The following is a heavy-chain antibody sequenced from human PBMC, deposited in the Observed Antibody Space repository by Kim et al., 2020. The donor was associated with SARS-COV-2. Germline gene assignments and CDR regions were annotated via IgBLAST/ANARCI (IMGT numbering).Heavy chain of an antibody. D-gene: IGHD2-2*01. CDR1: GFTFSSYG. J-gene: IGHJ4*02. Sequence: GGSLRLSCAASGFTFSSYGMHWVRQAPGKGLEWVAVIWYDGSNKYYADSVKGRFTISRDNSKNTLYLQMNSLRAEDTAVYYCARDRGRSSTSCYPDWGQGTLVTVSS. CDR2: IWYDGSNK. V-gene: IGHV3-33*01. CDR3: ARDRGRSSTSCYPD.